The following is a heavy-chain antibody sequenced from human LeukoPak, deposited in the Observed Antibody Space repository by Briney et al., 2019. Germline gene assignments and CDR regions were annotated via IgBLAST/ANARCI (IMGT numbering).Heavy chain of an antibody. CDR1: GFIFSSYA. V-gene: IGHV3-23*01. CDR2: IGSSGGST. Sequence: VGSLRLSCAASGFIFSSYAMSWVRQAPGKGLEWVSTIGSSGGSTYYADSVKGRFTISRANSKNTLYLQMNTLRAEDTAVYYCAKGYCSSTSCPLGYWGQGTLVTVSS. CDR3: AKGYCSSTSCPLGY. J-gene: IGHJ4*02. D-gene: IGHD2-2*01.